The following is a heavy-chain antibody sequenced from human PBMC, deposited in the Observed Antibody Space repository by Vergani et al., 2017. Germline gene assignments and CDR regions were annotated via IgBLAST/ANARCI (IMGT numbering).Heavy chain of an antibody. D-gene: IGHD3-22*01. V-gene: IGHV3-9*01. CDR3: AHSPNYYDSSGYWGPIDY. CDR1: GFTFSSYW. CDR2: ISWNSGNI. Sequence: EVQLVESGGGLVQPGGSLRLSCAASGFTFSSYWMSWVRQAPGKGLEWVSGISWNSGNIAYADSVKGRWTISRDNAKNSLYLQMNSLRAEDTALYYCAHSPNYYDSSGYWGPIDYWGQGTLVTVSS. J-gene: IGHJ4*02.